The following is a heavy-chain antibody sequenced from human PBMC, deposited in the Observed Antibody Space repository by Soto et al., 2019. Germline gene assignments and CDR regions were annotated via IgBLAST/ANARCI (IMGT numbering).Heavy chain of an antibody. J-gene: IGHJ6*02. CDR3: STYSSSWYGLDV. D-gene: IGHD6-13*01. Sequence: EVQLVESGGGLVKSGGSLRLSCAASGFTFSNTWMNWVRQAPGKGLEWVGRIKSKTAGGTADYAAPVKGRFTISREDSKNTLYLHMNSLKTEDTAVYYCSTYSSSWYGLDVWGQGTTVTVSS. CDR1: GFTFSNTW. V-gene: IGHV3-15*07. CDR2: IKSKTAGGTA.